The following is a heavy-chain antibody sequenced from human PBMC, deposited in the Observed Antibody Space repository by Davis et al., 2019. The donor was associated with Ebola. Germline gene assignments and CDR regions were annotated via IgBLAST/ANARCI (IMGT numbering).Heavy chain of an antibody. CDR1: GYTFTSYG. J-gene: IGHJ3*02. Sequence: AASVKVSCKASGYTFTSYGISWVRQAPGQGLEWMGWISAYNGNTNYAQKLQGRVTMTTDTSTSTAYMELRSLRSDDTAVYYCASGYDSSGYYIKRIDAFDIWGKGTMVTVST. D-gene: IGHD3-22*01. CDR3: ASGYDSSGYYIKRIDAFDI. V-gene: IGHV1-18*04. CDR2: ISAYNGNT.